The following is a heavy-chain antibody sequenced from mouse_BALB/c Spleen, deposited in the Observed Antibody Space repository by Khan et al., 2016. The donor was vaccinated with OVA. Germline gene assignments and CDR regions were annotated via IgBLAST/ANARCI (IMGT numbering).Heavy chain of an antibody. CDR2: ISYSGNT. J-gene: IGHJ2*02. CDR3: ARVYEGDFDY. CDR1: GYSIASDYA. V-gene: IGHV3-2*02. D-gene: IGHD1-1*01. Sequence: EVQLLESGPGLVEPSQSLSLTCTVTGYSIASDYAWNWIRQFPGNKLEWVGFISYSGNTNYNPSPNSRISITRDTSNNQFFLQFNSVTSAYTVTFYRARVYEGDFDYWGQGTSLTVSS.